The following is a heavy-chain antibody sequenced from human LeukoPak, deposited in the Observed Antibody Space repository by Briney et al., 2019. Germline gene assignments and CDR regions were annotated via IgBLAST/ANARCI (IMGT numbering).Heavy chain of an antibody. CDR3: ARVRHDSSGYYRFDS. CDR2: IYPGDSDT. CDR1: GYSFTSYW. Sequence: RGESLKISCKGSGYSFTSYWIGWVRRMPGKGLEWMGIIYPGDSDTRYSPSFEGQVTISADRSISTAYLQWNSLRASDTAMYHCARVRHDSSGYYRFDSWGQGALVTVSS. D-gene: IGHD3-22*01. J-gene: IGHJ4*02. V-gene: IGHV5-51*01.